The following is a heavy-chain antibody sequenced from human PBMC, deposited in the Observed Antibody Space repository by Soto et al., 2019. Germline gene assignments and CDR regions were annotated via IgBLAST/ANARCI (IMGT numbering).Heavy chain of an antibody. CDR1: GFSFSYYD. V-gene: IGHV3-30-3*01. Sequence: QVQLVESGGGVVQPGRSLRLSCAASGFSFSYYDMHWVRQVPGKGLEWVALLSSDSNNKYYADSVKGRFTISRDNSKNTLYLQMNSLRPEDTAVYYCANLEAVGGQGTLVTVSS. CDR2: LSSDSNNK. J-gene: IGHJ4*02. D-gene: IGHD3-3*01. CDR3: ANLEAV.